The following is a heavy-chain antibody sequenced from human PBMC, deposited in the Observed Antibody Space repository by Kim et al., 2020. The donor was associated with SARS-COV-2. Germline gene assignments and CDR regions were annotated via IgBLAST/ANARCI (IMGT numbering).Heavy chain of an antibody. CDR3: ARVLTLAWSSGYYYEDY. CDR1: GGSVSSGSYY. V-gene: IGHV4-61*01. J-gene: IGHJ4*02. CDR2: IYYSGST. D-gene: IGHD3-22*01. Sequence: SETLSLTCTVSGGSVSSGSYYWSWIRQPPGKGLEWIGYIYYSGSTNYNPSLKSRVTISVDTSKNQFSLKLSSVTAADTAVYYCARVLTLAWSSGYYYEDYWGQGTLVTVSS.